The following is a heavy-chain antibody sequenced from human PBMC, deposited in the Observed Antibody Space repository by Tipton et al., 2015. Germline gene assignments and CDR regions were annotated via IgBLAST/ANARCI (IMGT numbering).Heavy chain of an antibody. CDR3: AREAASSMVRGVRGWIDP. J-gene: IGHJ5*02. Sequence: QVQLVQSGAEVQKPGASVTVSCKASGYTFTNYYMYWVRQAPGQGLEWMGIINPSGGGTSYAQKFQGRVTMTRDTSTSTVYMELSRLRSEDTAVYYCAREAASSMVRGVRGWIDPWGQGTLVTVSS. CDR1: GYTFTNYY. CDR2: INPSGGGT. D-gene: IGHD3-10*01. V-gene: IGHV1-46*01.